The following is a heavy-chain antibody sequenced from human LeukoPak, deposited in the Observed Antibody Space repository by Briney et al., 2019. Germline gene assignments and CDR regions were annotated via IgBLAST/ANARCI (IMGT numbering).Heavy chain of an antibody. J-gene: IGHJ4*02. CDR2: IYYSGST. CDR1: GYSISSGYY. CDR3: ASSDTAMAY. V-gene: IGHV4-38-2*02. D-gene: IGHD5-18*01. Sequence: SETLSLTCTVSGYSISSGYYWSWIRQPPGKGLEWIGYIYYSGSTNYNPSLKSRVTISVDTSKNQFSLKLSSVTAADTAVYYCASSDTAMAYWGQGTLVTVSS.